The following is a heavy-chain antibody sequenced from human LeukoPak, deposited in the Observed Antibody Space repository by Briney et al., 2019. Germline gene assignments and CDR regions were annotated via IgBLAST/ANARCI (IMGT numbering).Heavy chain of an antibody. CDR1: GYSFTSYW. CDR2: IYPGDSDT. Sequence: GESLRISCKGSGYSFTSYWIGWVRQMPGKGLEWMGIIYPGDSDTRYSPSFQGQVTISADKSISTAYLQWSSLKASDTAMYYCARGGGCSSPSCSPFDYWGQGTLVTVSS. V-gene: IGHV5-51*01. D-gene: IGHD2-2*01. CDR3: ARGGGCSSPSCSPFDY. J-gene: IGHJ4*02.